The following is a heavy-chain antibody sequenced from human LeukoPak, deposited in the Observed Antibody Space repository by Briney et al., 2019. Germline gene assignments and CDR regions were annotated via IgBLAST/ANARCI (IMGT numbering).Heavy chain of an antibody. CDR2: INPNSGGT. V-gene: IGHV1-2*02. CDR1: GYTFTGYY. CDR3: AREDPLYGSVADTFDY. J-gene: IGHJ4*02. Sequence: ASVKVSCKASGYTFTGYYMHWVRQAPGQGLEWMGWINPNSGGTNYAQKFQGRVTMTRDTSISTAYMELSRLRSDDTAVYYCAREDPLYGSVADTFDYWGQGTLVTVSS. D-gene: IGHD3-10*01.